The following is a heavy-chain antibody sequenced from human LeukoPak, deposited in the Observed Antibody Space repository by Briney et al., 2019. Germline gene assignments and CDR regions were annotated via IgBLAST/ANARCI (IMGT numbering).Heavy chain of an antibody. CDR2: INPNSGGT. CDR1: GYSFTDYY. V-gene: IGHV1-2*02. J-gene: IGHJ5*02. CDR3: ARADRLDGGTYLIGP. Sequence: ASVKVSCKTSGYSFTDYYMHWVRQAPGQGLEWMGWINPNSGGTSSAQKFQGRVTMTRDTSITTVYMEVSWLTSDDTAIYYCARADRLDGGTYLIGPWGQGTLVTVSS. D-gene: IGHD2-21*01.